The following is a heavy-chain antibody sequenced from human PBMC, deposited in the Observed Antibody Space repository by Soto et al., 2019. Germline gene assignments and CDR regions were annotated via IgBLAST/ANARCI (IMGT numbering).Heavy chain of an antibody. J-gene: IGHJ1*01. CDR2: IKQDGSEK. V-gene: IGHV3-7*01. Sequence: GGSLRLSCAASGFTFSSYWMSWVRQAPGKGLEWVANIKQDGSEKYYVDSVKGRFTISRDNAKNSLYLQMNSLRAEDTAVYYCASNLGYSSGWFYQHWGQGTLVTVSS. D-gene: IGHD6-19*01. CDR1: GFTFSSYW. CDR3: ASNLGYSSGWFYQH.